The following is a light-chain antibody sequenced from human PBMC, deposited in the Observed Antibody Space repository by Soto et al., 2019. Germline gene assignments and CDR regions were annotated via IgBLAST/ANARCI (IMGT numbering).Light chain of an antibody. CDR2: DAY. CDR3: QQRHMWPIT. CDR1: QSFRGL. Sequence: EIVLTQSPATLSLSPGERPTLSCRASQSFRGLLAWYQQKPGQAPRLLIYDAYNRATGIPPRFSGSGSGTDFTLTISSLENEDSAVYYCQQRHMWPITFGQGTRLEIK. J-gene: IGKJ5*01. V-gene: IGKV3-11*01.